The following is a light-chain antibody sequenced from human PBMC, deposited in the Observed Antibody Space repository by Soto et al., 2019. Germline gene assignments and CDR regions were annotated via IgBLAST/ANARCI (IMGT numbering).Light chain of an antibody. CDR1: QSVSSN. J-gene: IGKJ4*01. V-gene: IGKV3-15*01. Sequence: EIVMTQSPVTLSVSPGERATLSCRASQSVSSNLAWYQQKLGQAPRLLIYGASTRATGIPARFSGSGSGTEFTLTISSLQSEDFAVYYCQQFSSYPLTFGGGTKVEIK. CDR2: GAS. CDR3: QQFSSYPLT.